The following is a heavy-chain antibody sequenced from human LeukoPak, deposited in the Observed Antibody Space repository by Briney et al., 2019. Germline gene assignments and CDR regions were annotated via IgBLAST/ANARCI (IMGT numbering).Heavy chain of an antibody. D-gene: IGHD3-22*01. J-gene: IGHJ4*02. V-gene: IGHV4-39*07. CDR3: ARVDYYDSSGYYPFDY. CDR1: GGSISSSSYH. CDR2: IYYSGST. Sequence: SETLSLTCTVSGGSISSSSYHWGWIRQPPGKGLEWIGSIYYSGSTYYNPSLKSRVTISVDTSKNQFSLKLSSVTAADTAVYYCARVDYYDSSGYYPFDYWGQGTLVTVSS.